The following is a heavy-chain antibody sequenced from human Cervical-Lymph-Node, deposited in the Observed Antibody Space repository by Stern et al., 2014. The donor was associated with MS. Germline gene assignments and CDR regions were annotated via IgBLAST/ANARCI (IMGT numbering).Heavy chain of an antibody. D-gene: IGHD6-19*01. CDR1: GYSFTTFW. J-gene: IGHJ4*02. CDR2: IFPDDSDT. Sequence: VQLVHSGAEVKKPGESLKISCKGSGYSFTTFWIGWVRQMPGKGLEWLGIIFPDDSDTRYSPSFQGQVNISADKSTDTAYLQWSSLKASDTATYYCARPLGSGWTAGWYYWGQGTRVTVSS. CDR3: ARPLGSGWTAGWYY. V-gene: IGHV5-51*03.